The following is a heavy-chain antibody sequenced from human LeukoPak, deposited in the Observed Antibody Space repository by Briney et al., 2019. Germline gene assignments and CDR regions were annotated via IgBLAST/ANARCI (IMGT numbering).Heavy chain of an antibody. CDR3: TKDPNGNYVGAFDP. V-gene: IGHV3-23*01. CDR2: ITANHGAT. Sequence: GGSLRLSCAASGFTFSSYSMNWVRQAPGKGLEWVSSITANHGATYNIDSVKGRFTISRDNSQNTMYLQMNSLRAEDTAVYYCTKDPNGNYVGAFDPWGQGTLVTVSS. J-gene: IGHJ5*02. CDR1: GFTFSSYS. D-gene: IGHD4-17*01.